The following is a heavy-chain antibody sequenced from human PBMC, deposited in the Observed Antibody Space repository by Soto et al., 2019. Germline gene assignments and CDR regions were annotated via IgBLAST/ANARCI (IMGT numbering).Heavy chain of an antibody. CDR2: IIPIFGTA. J-gene: IGHJ3*02. V-gene: IGHV1-69*13. CDR1: GGTFSSYA. CDR3: ARDNRLRLHAFDI. D-gene: IGHD5-12*01. Sequence: SVKVSCKASGGTFSSYAISWVRQAPGQGLEWMGGIIPIFGTANYAQKFQGRVTITADESTSTAYMELSSLRSEDTAVYYCARDNRLRLHAFDIWGQGTMVTVSS.